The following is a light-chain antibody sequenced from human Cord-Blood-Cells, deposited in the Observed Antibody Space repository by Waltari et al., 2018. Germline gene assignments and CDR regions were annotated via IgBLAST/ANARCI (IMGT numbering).Light chain of an antibody. V-gene: IGLV2-14*01. J-gene: IGLJ2*01. CDR2: DVI. CDR1: SSDVGGYNY. CDR3: SSYTSSSTVV. Sequence: QSALTQPASVSGSPGQSITISCTGTSSDVGGYNYVSWYQQHPGKAPKLMTYDVINRPSGVSNRFPGSKSGNTASLTISGLQAEDEADYYCSSYTSSSTVVFGGGTKLTVL.